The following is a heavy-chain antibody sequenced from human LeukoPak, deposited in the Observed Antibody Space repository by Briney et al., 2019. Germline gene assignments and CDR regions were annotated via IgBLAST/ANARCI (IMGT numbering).Heavy chain of an antibody. CDR3: ARDPGGYDFDY. D-gene: IGHD5-12*01. Sequence: SETLSLTCGLYGGSLSGYCWSWIRQPPGKGLEWIGEINHSGSTNYNPSLKSRVTISVDTSKNQFSLKLSSVTAADTAVYYCARDPGGYDFDYWGQGTLVTASS. J-gene: IGHJ4*02. CDR1: GGSLSGYC. CDR2: INHSGST. V-gene: IGHV4-34*01.